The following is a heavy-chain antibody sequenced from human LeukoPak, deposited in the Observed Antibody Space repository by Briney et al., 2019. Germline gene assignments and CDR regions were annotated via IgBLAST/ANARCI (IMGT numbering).Heavy chain of an antibody. V-gene: IGHV4-61*02. CDR1: GGSFSSGSYY. D-gene: IGHD2-15*01. J-gene: IGHJ4*02. CDR3: ARCSGGSADY. CDR2: IYTSGST. Sequence: SQTLSLTCTVSGGSFSSGSYYWSWIRQPAGKGLEWIGRIYTSGSTNYNPSLKSRVTISVDTSKNQFSLKLSSVTAADTAVYYCARCSGGSADYWGQGTLVTVSS.